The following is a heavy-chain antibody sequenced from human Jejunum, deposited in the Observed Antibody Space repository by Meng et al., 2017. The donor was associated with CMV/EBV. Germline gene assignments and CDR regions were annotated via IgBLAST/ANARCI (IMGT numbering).Heavy chain of an antibody. Sequence: ASGYTFTDYYMPWVRQAPGQGLEWMGWIHPNSGDTKYAQKFQGSVTMTRDTSISTAYMELSRLRSADTAVYYCARVSGSYLGGLDIWGQGTMVTVSS. CDR3: ARVSGSYLGGLDI. D-gene: IGHD1-26*01. V-gene: IGHV1-2*02. CDR2: IHPNSGDT. J-gene: IGHJ3*02. CDR1: GYTFTDYY.